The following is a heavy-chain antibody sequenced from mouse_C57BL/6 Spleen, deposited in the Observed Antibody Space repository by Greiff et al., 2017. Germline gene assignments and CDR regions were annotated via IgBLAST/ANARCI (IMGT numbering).Heavy chain of an antibody. CDR3: AREGGYYLDY. J-gene: IGHJ2*01. V-gene: IGHV5-16*01. D-gene: IGHD1-1*02. Sequence: EVKLVESEGGLVQPGSSMKLSCTASGFTFSDYYMAWVRQVPEKGLEWVANINYDGSSTYYLDSLKSRFIISRDNAKNILYLQMSSLKSEDTATYYCAREGGYYLDYWGQGTTLTVSS. CDR2: INYDGSST. CDR1: GFTFSDYY.